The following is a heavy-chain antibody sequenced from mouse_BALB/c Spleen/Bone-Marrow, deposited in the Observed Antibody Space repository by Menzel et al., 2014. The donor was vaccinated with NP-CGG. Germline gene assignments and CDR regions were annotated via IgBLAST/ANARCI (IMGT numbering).Heavy chain of an antibody. J-gene: IGHJ1*01. Sequence: DVQLQESGGGLVQPGGSRKLSCAASGFTFSSFGMRWVRQAPEKGLEWVAYISSGSTAICYADTVKGRFTISIDNPKNTLFLQMTSLRSEDTAMYYCARGGNWDDFDVWGAGTTVTVSS. CDR1: GFTFSSFG. CDR2: ISSGSTAI. D-gene: IGHD4-1*01. V-gene: IGHV5-17*02. CDR3: ARGGNWDDFDV.